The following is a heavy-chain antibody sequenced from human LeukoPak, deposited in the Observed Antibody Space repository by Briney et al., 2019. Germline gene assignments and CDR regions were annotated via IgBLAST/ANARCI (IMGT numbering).Heavy chain of an antibody. V-gene: IGHV3-23*01. D-gene: IGHD5-24*01. CDR2: ISGSGDST. CDR3: ARDSATPPDYYYYMDV. CDR1: GFTFSNYA. Sequence: GSLRLSCAASGFTFSNYAMRWVRQAPGKGLEWVSGISGSGDSTYYADSVKGRFTISRDNAKNSLYLQMNSLRAEDTAVYYCARDSATPPDYYYYMDVWGKGTTVTVSS. J-gene: IGHJ6*03.